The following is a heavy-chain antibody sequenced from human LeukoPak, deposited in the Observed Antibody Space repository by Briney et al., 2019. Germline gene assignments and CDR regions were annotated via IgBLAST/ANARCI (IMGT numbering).Heavy chain of an antibody. D-gene: IGHD2-21*02. Sequence: SGGSLRLSCAASGFTFSSYSMNWVRQAPGKGLEWVSSISSSSSYIYYADSVKGRFTISRDNSKNTLYLQMNSLRAEDTAVYSCARGNDFLFDYWGQGTLVTVSS. V-gene: IGHV3-21*01. CDR3: ARGNDFLFDY. J-gene: IGHJ4*02. CDR1: GFTFSSYS. CDR2: ISSSSSYI.